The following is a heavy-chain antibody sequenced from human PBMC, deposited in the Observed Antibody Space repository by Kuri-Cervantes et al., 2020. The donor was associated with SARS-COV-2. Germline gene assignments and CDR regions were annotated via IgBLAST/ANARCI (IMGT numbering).Heavy chain of an antibody. D-gene: IGHD3-10*01. Sequence: GESLKISCAASGFPFNTYTMNWVRQAPGKGLEWVSSISSSGNYVYYADSVTGRFTISRDNARNSLSLQMNSLRAEDTTVYYCAREATGGAFDIWGQGTMVTVSS. CDR2: ISSSGNYV. CDR1: GFPFNTYT. J-gene: IGHJ3*02. CDR3: AREATGGAFDI. V-gene: IGHV3-21*01.